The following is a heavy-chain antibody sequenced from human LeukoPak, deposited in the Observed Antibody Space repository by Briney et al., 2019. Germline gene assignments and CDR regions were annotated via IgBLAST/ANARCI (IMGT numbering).Heavy chain of an antibody. J-gene: IGHJ4*02. D-gene: IGHD3-22*01. CDR3: ARDGRPYYYDSSGYYSY. CDR1: GFTFSSYA. CDR2: ISYDGSSK. Sequence: GGSLRLSCAASGFTFSSYAMDWVRQAPGKGLEWVAVISYDGSSKYYADSVKGRFTISRDNSKNTLYLQMNSMRAEDTAVYYCARDGRPYYYDSSGYYSYWGQGTLVTVSS. V-gene: IGHV3-30-3*01.